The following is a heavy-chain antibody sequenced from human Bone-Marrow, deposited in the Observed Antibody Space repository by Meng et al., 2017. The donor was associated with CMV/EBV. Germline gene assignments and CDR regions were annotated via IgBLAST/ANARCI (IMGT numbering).Heavy chain of an antibody. J-gene: IGHJ4*02. V-gene: IGHV5-51*01. CDR2: IYPADSDT. CDR1: GYSFTSYW. CDR3: ARLMSGYRYFDY. D-gene: IGHD3-3*01. Sequence: KVSCKGSGYSFTSYWIGWVRQMPGKGPEWMGIIYPADSDTRYSPSFQGQVTVSADKSISTAYLQWTSLKASDTAMYYCARLMSGYRYFDYWGQGTLVTVSS.